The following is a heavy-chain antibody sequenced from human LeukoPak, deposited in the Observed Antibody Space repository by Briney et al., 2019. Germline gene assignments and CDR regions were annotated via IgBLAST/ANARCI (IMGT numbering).Heavy chain of an antibody. CDR2: ISYDGSNK. CDR3: AKDRGSGWYAWFDP. J-gene: IGHJ5*02. Sequence: GGSLRLSCAASGFTFSSYGMNWVRQAPGKGLEWVAVISYDGSNKYYADSVKGRFTISRDNSKNTLYLQMNSLRAEDTAVYYCAKDRGSGWYAWFDPWGQGTLVTVSS. V-gene: IGHV3-30*18. D-gene: IGHD6-19*01. CDR1: GFTFSSYG.